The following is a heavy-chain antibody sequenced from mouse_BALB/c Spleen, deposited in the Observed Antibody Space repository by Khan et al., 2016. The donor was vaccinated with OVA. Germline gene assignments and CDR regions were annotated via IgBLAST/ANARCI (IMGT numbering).Heavy chain of an antibody. Sequence: VELVESGAELVRPGASVKLSCKTSGYIFTSYWIHWVKQRSGQGLEWMARIYPGTDNTYYSEKLKDKATLTADKSSNTTYMLLSSLKSEDSAVYFCAREEALDYFDYWGQGTTLTVSS. V-gene: IGHV1-76*01. CDR2: IYPGTDNT. D-gene: IGHD3-2*02. CDR1: GYIFTSYW. J-gene: IGHJ2*01. CDR3: AREEALDYFDY.